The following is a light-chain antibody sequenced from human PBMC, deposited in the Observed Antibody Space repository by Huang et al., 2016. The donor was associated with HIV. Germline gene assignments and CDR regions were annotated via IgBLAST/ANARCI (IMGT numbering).Light chain of an antibody. CDR2: KAS. CDR3: QQYSSYSYT. V-gene: IGKV1-5*03. J-gene: IGKJ2*01. Sequence: DIQMTQSPSTLSASVGDRVTITCRASESINNWLAWYQQKPGKAPKLLTYKASSLESGVPSRFSGSGSGTEFTLTISSLQPDDFATYYCQQYSSYSYTFGQGTKLEIK. CDR1: ESINNW.